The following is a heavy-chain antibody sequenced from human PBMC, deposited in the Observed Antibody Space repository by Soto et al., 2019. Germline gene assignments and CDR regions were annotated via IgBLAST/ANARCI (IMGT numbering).Heavy chain of an antibody. D-gene: IGHD4-17*01. V-gene: IGHV4-59*01. CDR1: GGSISSSY. J-gene: IGHJ5*01. CDR3: ARNPDYVDYVGWFDP. CDR2: VYYSGST. Sequence: PSETLSLTCTVSGGSISSSYWSWIRQPPGKGLEWIGYVYYSGSTNYNPSLKSRVTISIDTSKNQFSLKLRSVTAADTAVYYCARNPDYVDYVGWFDPRGQGTLVTVSS.